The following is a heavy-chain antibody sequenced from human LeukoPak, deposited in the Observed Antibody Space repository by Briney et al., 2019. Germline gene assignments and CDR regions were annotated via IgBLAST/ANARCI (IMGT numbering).Heavy chain of an antibody. CDR3: ARDFSSMVRGVIISPDY. CDR2: IWYDGSNK. D-gene: IGHD3-10*01. J-gene: IGHJ4*02. V-gene: IGHV3-33*01. CDR1: GFTFSSYG. Sequence: GGSLRLSCAASGFTFSSYGMHWARQAPGKGLEWVAVIWYDGSNKYYADSVKGRFTISRDNSKNTLYLQMNSLRAEDTAVYYCARDFSSMVRGVIISPDYWGQGTLVTVSS.